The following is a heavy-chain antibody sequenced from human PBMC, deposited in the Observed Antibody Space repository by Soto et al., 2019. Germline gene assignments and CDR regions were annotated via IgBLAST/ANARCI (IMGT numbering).Heavy chain of an antibody. CDR1: GFTFSSYA. Sequence: QVQLVESGGGVVQPGRSLRLSCAASGFTFSSYAMHWVRQAPGKGLEWVAVISYDGSNKYYADSVKGRFTISRDNSKNTLYLQMNSLRAEDTAMYYCAREGDTAMVPIFDYWGQGTLVTVSS. CDR3: AREGDTAMVPIFDY. CDR2: ISYDGSNK. V-gene: IGHV3-30-3*01. J-gene: IGHJ4*02. D-gene: IGHD5-18*01.